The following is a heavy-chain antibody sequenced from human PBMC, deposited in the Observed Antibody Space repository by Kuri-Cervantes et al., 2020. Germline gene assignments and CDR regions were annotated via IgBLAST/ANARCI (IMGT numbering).Heavy chain of an antibody. J-gene: IGHJ4*02. D-gene: IGHD6-13*01. CDR1: VFTFSDYY. CDR3: ARVSAPVAAAASFDD. V-gene: IGHV3-20*04. CDR2: IHWNGGST. Sequence: GESLKISCAASVFTFSDYYMTWIRQSPGKGLEWVSGIHWNGGSTGYADSVKGRFTISRDNAKNSLYLQMNSLRAEDTALYYCARVSAPVAAAASFDDWGQGTLGTVSS.